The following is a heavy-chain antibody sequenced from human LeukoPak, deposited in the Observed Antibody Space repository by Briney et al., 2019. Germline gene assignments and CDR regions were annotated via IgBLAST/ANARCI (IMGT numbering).Heavy chain of an antibody. CDR3: ARARDSSGWYPADY. V-gene: IGHV4-59*01. Sequence: SETLSLTCTVSGGSISSYYWSWIRQPPGKGLERIGYIYYSGSTNYNPSLKSRVTISVDTSKNQFSLKLSSVTAADTAVYYCARARDSSGWYPADYWGQGTLVTVSS. J-gene: IGHJ4*02. CDR1: GGSISSYY. CDR2: IYYSGST. D-gene: IGHD6-19*01.